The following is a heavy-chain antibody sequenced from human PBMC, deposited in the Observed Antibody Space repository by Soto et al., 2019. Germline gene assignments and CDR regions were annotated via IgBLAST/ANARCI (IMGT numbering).Heavy chain of an antibody. V-gene: IGHV1-2*02. CDR3: ARELDYYDSSGRVCYFDY. J-gene: IGHJ4*02. D-gene: IGHD3-22*01. CDR2: INPNSGGT. CDR1: GYTFTGYY. Sequence: GASVKVSCKASGYTFTGYYMHWVRQAPGQGLEWMGWINPNSGGTNYAQKFQGRVTMTRDTSISTAYMELSRLRSDDTAVYYCARELDYYDSSGRVCYFDYWGQGTLVTVSS.